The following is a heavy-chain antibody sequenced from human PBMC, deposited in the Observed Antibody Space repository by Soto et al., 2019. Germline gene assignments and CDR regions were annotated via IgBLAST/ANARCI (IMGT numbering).Heavy chain of an antibody. CDR1: GYNFTSYG. J-gene: IGHJ3*02. D-gene: IGHD6-19*01. Sequence: QVQLVQCGADVKRPGASVKVSCKASGYNFTSYGISWVRQAPGQGLEWMGWISPHNDRTKYARSFQDRVTMTTETPTSTVYMELGSLRSDDTAVYYCARDLYYSSGRYFDHDAFDIWGQGTVVTVSS. CDR3: ARDLYYSSGRYFDHDAFDI. CDR2: ISPHNDRT. V-gene: IGHV1-18*01.